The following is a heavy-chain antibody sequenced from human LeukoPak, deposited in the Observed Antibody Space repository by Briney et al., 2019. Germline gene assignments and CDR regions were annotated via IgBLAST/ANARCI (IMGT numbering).Heavy chain of an antibody. CDR2: ISGSGGST. CDR3: AKSIAAAGTSLDAFDI. J-gene: IGHJ3*02. Sequence: GGSPRLSCAASGFTFSSYAMSWVRQAPGKGLEWVSAISGSGGSTYYADSVKGRFTISRDNSKNTLYLQMNSLRAEDTAVYYCAKSIAAAGTSLDAFDIRGQGTMVTVSS. V-gene: IGHV3-23*01. D-gene: IGHD6-13*01. CDR1: GFTFSSYA.